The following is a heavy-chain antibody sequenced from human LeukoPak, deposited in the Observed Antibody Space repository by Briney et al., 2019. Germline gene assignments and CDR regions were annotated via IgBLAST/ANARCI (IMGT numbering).Heavy chain of an antibody. V-gene: IGHV4-39*01. D-gene: IGHD7-27*01. CDR2: IYYSGST. CDR1: GGSISSSSYY. J-gene: IGHJ3*02. Sequence: SETLSLTCTVSGGSISSSSYYWGWIRQPPGKGLEWIGSIYYSGSTYYNPSLKSRVTISADTSKNQFSLKLSSVTAADTAVYYCARPLGAYPRSDAFDIWGQGTMVTVSS. CDR3: ARPLGAYPRSDAFDI.